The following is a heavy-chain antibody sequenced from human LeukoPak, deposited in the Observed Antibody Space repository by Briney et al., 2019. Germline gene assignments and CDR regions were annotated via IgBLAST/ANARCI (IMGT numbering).Heavy chain of an antibody. V-gene: IGHV3-30-3*01. J-gene: IGHJ6*02. CDR2: ISYDGSNK. Sequence: GGSLRLSCAASGFTFSSYAMHWVRQAPGKGLEWVAVISYDGSNKYYADSVKGRFTISRDNSKNTLYLQMDSLRAEDTAVYYCARQVNRYCCGMDVWGQGTTVTVSS. D-gene: IGHD2-15*01. CDR1: GFTFSSYA. CDR3: ARQVNRYCCGMDV.